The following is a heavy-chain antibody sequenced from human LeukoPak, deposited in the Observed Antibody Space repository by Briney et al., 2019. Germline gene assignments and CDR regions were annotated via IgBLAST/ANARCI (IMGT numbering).Heavy chain of an antibody. Sequence: PSETLSLTCTVSGGSTSSYYWSWIRQPPGKGLEWIGYIYYSGSTNYNPSLKSRVTISVDTSKNQFSLKLSSLTAADTAVYYCTRDRGQWVVDYWGQGTLVTVSS. CDR3: TRDRGQWVVDY. CDR1: GGSTSSYY. D-gene: IGHD6-19*01. CDR2: IYYSGST. J-gene: IGHJ4*02. V-gene: IGHV4-59*12.